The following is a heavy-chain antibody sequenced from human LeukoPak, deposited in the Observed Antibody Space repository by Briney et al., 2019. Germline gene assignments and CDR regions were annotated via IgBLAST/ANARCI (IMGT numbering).Heavy chain of an antibody. CDR2: IYPGDSDH. V-gene: IGHV5-51*01. Sequence: GESLKISCKGSGYSFINYWIGWVRQMPGKGLEWMRIIYPGDSDHRYSTPFQGQVTISPDKSISTAYLQWSSLKASETAMYYCVRGIRTNSIQGFDPWGQGTLVTVSS. CDR3: VRGIRTNSIQGFDP. D-gene: IGHD1/OR15-1a*01. CDR1: GYSFINYW. J-gene: IGHJ5*02.